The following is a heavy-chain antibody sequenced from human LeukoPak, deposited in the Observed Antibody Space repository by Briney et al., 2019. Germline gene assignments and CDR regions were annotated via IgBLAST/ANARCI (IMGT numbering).Heavy chain of an antibody. Sequence: TGGSLRLSCAASGFTFSSYAMSWVRQSPGKGLEWVSAISGSGDSTYYADSVKGRFTISRDNSKNTLYLQMNGLRAEDTALYFCVKNRSSSPTKAFDYWGQGTLVTVSS. CDR1: GFTFSSYA. D-gene: IGHD6-13*01. J-gene: IGHJ4*02. CDR3: VKNRSSSPTKAFDY. CDR2: ISGSGDST. V-gene: IGHV3-23*01.